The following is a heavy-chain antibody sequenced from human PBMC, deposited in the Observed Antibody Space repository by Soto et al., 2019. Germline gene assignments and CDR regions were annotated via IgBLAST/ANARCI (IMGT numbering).Heavy chain of an antibody. CDR1: GGSLTDHY. Sequence: QVQLQESGPGLVKPSETLSLTCTVAGGSLTDHYWNWFRQSPGRGLQWIGYVDYSGATSYNPSLTSRVTMTVDTSKNQFSLKLRSVTAADKAVYFCARGNDWKSSTFDIWGQGTMVYVSS. V-gene: IGHV4-59*11. CDR3: ARGNDWKSSTFDI. J-gene: IGHJ3*02. CDR2: VDYSGAT. D-gene: IGHD2-21*01.